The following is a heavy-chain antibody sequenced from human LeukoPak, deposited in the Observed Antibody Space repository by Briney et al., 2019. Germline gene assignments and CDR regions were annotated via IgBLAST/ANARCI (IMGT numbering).Heavy chain of an antibody. J-gene: IGHJ6*03. Sequence: PSETLSLTCTVSGGSISSYYWSWIRQSPEKGLEWIGYVYYSGSTNYNPSLESRVIISVDTSKNQFSLKLISVTAADTAVYYCVRSVGYYYDSSRDRFYDYYFYMDVWGKGTSVIVSS. D-gene: IGHD3-22*01. CDR1: GGSISSYY. V-gene: IGHV4-59*01. CDR3: VRSVGYYYDSSRDRFYDYYFYMDV. CDR2: VYYSGST.